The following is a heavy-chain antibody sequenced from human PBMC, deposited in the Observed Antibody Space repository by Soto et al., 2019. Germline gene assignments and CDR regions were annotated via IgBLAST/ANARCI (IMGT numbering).Heavy chain of an antibody. CDR3: AKDRNPYDFWICYSPDY. D-gene: IGHD3-3*01. V-gene: IGHV3-23*01. J-gene: IGHJ4*02. CDR1: GFTFSSYD. Sequence: EVQLLESGGGLVQPGGSLRLSCAASGFTFSSYDMSWVRQAPGKGLEWVSAISGSGGSTYYADSVKGRFTISRDNSKNTLYLQMNSLRAEDTAIYYCAKDRNPYDFWICYSPDYWGQGSLVTVSS. CDR2: ISGSGGST.